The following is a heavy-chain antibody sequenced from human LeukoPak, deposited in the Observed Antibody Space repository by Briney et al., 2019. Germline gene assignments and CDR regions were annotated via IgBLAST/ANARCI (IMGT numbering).Heavy chain of an antibody. D-gene: IGHD3-22*01. Sequence: GGSLRLSCAASGFTFSSYSMNWVRQAPGKGLEWLSSIGSTGAYIFYADSVKGRFTVSRDNAKNSLYLQMNSLRAEDTAVYYCAKSAMIVVVIRVGFDYWGQGTLVTVSS. V-gene: IGHV3-21*04. CDR3: AKSAMIVVVIRVGFDY. CDR2: IGSTGAYI. CDR1: GFTFSSYS. J-gene: IGHJ4*02.